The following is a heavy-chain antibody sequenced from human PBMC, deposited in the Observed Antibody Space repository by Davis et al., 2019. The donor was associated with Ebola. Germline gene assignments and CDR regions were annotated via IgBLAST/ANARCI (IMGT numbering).Heavy chain of an antibody. V-gene: IGHV3-30-3*01. D-gene: IGHD6-19*01. CDR1: GFTFSSYA. CDR3: ARAPETAVAGYYFDY. Sequence: PGGSLRLSCAASGFTFSSYAMHWVRQAPGKGLEWVAVISYDGSNKYYADSVKGRFTISRDNSKNTLYLQMNSLRAEDTAVYYCARAPETAVAGYYFDYWGQGTLVTVSS. J-gene: IGHJ4*02. CDR2: ISYDGSNK.